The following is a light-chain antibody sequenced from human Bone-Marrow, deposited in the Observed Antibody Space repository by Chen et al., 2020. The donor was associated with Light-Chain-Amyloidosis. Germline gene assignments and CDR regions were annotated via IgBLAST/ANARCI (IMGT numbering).Light chain of an antibody. J-gene: IGLJ1*01. CDR3: CSYAGTYTFFV. CDR1: SSDVGGYNY. V-gene: IGLV2-11*01. CDR2: GLS. Sequence: SALTQPRLVSGSPGQSVAISFTGTSSDVGGYNYVSWYQQHPGKAPKLIIYGLSELPSGVPDRFSGSKSGNTASLTISGLQAEDEADYYCCSYAGTYTFFVFGTGTKVTVL.